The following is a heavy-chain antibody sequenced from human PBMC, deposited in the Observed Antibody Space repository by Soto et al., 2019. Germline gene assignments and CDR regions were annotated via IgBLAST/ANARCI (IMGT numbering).Heavy chain of an antibody. D-gene: IGHD4-17*01. V-gene: IGHV4-34*01. CDR2: INHSGST. CDR3: AAHLKTTVTAYWYFDL. CDR1: GGSFSGYY. J-gene: IGHJ2*01. Sequence: QVHLQQWGAGLLKPSETLSLTCAVYGGSFSGYYWSWIRQPPGKGLEWIGEINHSGSTNFNPSLKSRVSISVDTSKKQFLLKLSSVTAADTAVYYCAAHLKTTVTAYWYFDLWGRGTLVTVSS.